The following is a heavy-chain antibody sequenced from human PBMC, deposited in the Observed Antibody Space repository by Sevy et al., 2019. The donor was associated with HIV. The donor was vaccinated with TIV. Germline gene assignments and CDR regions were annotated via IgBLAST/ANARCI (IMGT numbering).Heavy chain of an antibody. J-gene: IGHJ4*02. D-gene: IGHD2-21*02. CDR1: GFTLGSYT. CDR3: AKTLQKLPFHPHYFDY. V-gene: IGHV3-23*01. CDR2: ICATGGST. Sequence: VGSLKLSCAASGFTLGSYTMNWVRQAPGKELEWVASICATGGSTYYADSVKGRFTISRDVSKGILYLQMNSLTSEDTAIFYCAKTLQKLPFHPHYFDYWGQGTLVTVSS.